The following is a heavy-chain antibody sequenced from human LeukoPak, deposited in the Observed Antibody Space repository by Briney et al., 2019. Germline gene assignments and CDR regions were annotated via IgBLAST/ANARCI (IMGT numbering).Heavy chain of an antibody. J-gene: IGHJ4*02. D-gene: IGHD1-26*01. Sequence: GGSLRLSCVASGFTFSIYGMHWVRQAPGKGLEWVAFIRYDGSDKYYAESVKGRVTISRDNSQNTLYLLMNSLRAEDPAVYSCAKALSGSPPKPFDYWGQGTLVTVSS. CDR3: AKALSGSPPKPFDY. V-gene: IGHV3-30*02. CDR2: IRYDGSDK. CDR1: GFTFSIYG.